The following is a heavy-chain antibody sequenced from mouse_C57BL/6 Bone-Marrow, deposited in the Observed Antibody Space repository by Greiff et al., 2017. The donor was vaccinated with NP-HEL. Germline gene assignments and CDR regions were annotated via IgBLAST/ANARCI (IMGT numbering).Heavy chain of an antibody. D-gene: IGHD4-1*01. J-gene: IGHJ3*01. CDR3: ARAELGWFAY. CDR2: ISSGSSTI. CDR1: GFTFSDYG. V-gene: IGHV5-17*01. Sequence: EVMLVESGGGLVKPGGSLKLSCAASGFTFSDYGMHWVRQAPEKGLEWVAYISSGSSTIYYADTVKGRFTISRDNAKNTLFLQMTSLRSEDTAMYYCARAELGWFAYWGQGTLVTVSA.